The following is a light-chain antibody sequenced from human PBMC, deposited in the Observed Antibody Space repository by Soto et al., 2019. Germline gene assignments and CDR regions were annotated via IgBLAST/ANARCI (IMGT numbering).Light chain of an antibody. V-gene: IGLV3-21*04. Sequence: SYELTQPPSVSVAPGKTARITCGGNNIGSKSVHWYQQKPGQAPVLVIYYDRDRPSGIPERFSGSNSGNTATLTISRVEAGDEEDYYCQVWDSSSDHPLFGGGTKLTVL. CDR1: NIGSKS. CDR2: YDR. J-gene: IGLJ2*01. CDR3: QVWDSSSDHPL.